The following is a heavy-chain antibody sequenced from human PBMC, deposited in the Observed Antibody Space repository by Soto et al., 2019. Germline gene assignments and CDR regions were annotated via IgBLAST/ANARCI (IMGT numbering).Heavy chain of an antibody. CDR3: AHSMYDYGSRSFYPTVLGAFDY. Sequence: QITLKESGPALVKPTQTLTLTCTFSGFSFSTRGVGVGWIRQPPGKALEWLTVIYWDDDKRYSSSLKNRLTITKDSSRNQVVLIMTNMDPVDTGTYYCAHSMYDYGSRSFYPTVLGAFDYWGQGTLVSVSS. V-gene: IGHV2-5*02. CDR2: IYWDDDK. J-gene: IGHJ4*02. D-gene: IGHD3-10*01. CDR1: GFSFSTRGVG.